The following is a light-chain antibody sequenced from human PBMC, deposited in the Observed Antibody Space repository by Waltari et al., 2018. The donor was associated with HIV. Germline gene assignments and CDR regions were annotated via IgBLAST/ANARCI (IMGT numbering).Light chain of an antibody. J-gene: IGKJ1*01. Sequence: DIQMTQSPSSLSASVRDRVTITCRANQSISIYLNWYQQKPGKAPKLLIYGASSLQSGVPSRFSGSGSGTVSTLTISSLQPEDFATYYCQQSDSTPWTFGQGTKVEIK. CDR3: QQSDSTPWT. V-gene: IGKV1-39*01. CDR1: QSISIY. CDR2: GAS.